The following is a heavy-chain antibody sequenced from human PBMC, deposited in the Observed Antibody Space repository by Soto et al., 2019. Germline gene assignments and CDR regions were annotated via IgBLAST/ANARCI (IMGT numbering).Heavy chain of an antibody. CDR3: ARGSVLRYFDWLSPADY. D-gene: IGHD3-9*01. V-gene: IGHV4-59*11. CDR1: VGSIIGHY. J-gene: IGHJ4*02. CDR2: ISYSGST. Sequence: SETLSLTCTVSVGSIIGHYWSWIRQPPGKGLQYIGYISYSGSTNYNPSLKSRVTISVDTSNNQFSLRLSSVTAADTAVYYCARGSVLRYFDWLSPADYWGQGTLVTVSS.